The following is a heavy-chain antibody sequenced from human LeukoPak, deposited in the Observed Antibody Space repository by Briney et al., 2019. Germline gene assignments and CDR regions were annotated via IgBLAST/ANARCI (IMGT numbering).Heavy chain of an antibody. CDR3: AIGDY. CDR1: GGSISSSSFY. V-gene: IGHV4-61*05. Sequence: SETLSLTCTVSGGSISSSSFYWSWIRQPPGKGLEWIGYISYSGSTNYNPSLKSRVTISVDTSKNQFSLKLSSVTAADTAVYYCAIGDYWGQGTLVTVSS. CDR2: ISYSGST. J-gene: IGHJ4*02.